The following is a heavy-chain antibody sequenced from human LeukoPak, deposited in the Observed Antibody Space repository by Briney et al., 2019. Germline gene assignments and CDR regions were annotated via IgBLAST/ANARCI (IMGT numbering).Heavy chain of an antibody. CDR2: ISGYNGNI. V-gene: IGHV1-18*01. CDR1: GYTFTRYG. D-gene: IGHD2-15*01. CDR3: ARDCSGGSCYDGVDY. J-gene: IGHJ4*02. Sequence: ASVKVSCKASGYTFTRYGISWVRPAPGQGLEWMGWISGYNGNIKYAQKVQGRVTMTTDTSTSTAYMELRSLRSDDTAVYYCARDCSGGSCYDGVDYWGQGTLVTV.